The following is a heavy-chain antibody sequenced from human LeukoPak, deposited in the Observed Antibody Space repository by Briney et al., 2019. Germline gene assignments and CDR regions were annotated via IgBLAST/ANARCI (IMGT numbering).Heavy chain of an antibody. D-gene: IGHD6-19*01. CDR3: ARSIAVAGTLTGGY. CDR1: GFTFSSYS. V-gene: IGHV3-21*01. Sequence: GGSLRLSCAASGFTFSSYSMNWVRQAPGKGLEWVSSISSSSSYIYYADSVKGRFTIPRDNAKNSLYLQMNSLRAEDTAVYYCARSIAVAGTLTGGYWGQGTLVTVSS. CDR2: ISSSSSYI. J-gene: IGHJ4*02.